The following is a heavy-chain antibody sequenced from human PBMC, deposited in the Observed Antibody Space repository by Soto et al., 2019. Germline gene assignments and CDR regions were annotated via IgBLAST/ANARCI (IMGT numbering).Heavy chain of an antibody. CDR2: IIPIFGTA. V-gene: IGHV1-69*01. CDR1: GGTFSSYA. CDR3: ARGVTRYSSGWDNWFDP. D-gene: IGHD6-19*01. Sequence: QVQLVQSGAEVKKPGSSVKVSCKASGGTFSSYAISWVRQAPGQGLEWMGGIIPIFGTANYAQKFQGRVTITADESTSTAYMELSSLRSEDTAVYYCARGVTRYSSGWDNWFDPWGQGTLVTVSS. J-gene: IGHJ5*02.